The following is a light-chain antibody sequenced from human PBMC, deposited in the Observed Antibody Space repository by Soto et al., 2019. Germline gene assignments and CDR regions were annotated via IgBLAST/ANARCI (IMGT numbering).Light chain of an antibody. CDR1: QSVSSN. Sequence: EIVMTHSPATLSVSGGEIATLSCRASQSVSSNLAWYQQKPGQAPRLLIYGASTRATGIPAKFSGGGSGTEFTLTISSLQSEDFAIYYCQQYKNGWTFGQGTKVDI. CDR3: QQYKNGWT. J-gene: IGKJ1*01. CDR2: GAS. V-gene: IGKV3-15*01.